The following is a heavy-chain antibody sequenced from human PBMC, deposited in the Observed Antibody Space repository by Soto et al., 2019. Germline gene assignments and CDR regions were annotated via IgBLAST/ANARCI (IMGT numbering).Heavy chain of an antibody. D-gene: IGHD1-26*01. CDR1: GGTFSSYA. J-gene: IGHJ4*02. CDR2: IIPIFGTA. CDR3: ARVVGATSTYYFDY. Sequence: QVQLVQSGAEVKKPGSSVKVSCKASGGTFSSYAISWVRQAPGQGLEWMGGIIPIFGTANYAQKFQGRVTITADESTSTAYMELSSLRFEDTAVYYCARVVGATSTYYFDYWGQGTLVTVSS. V-gene: IGHV1-69*01.